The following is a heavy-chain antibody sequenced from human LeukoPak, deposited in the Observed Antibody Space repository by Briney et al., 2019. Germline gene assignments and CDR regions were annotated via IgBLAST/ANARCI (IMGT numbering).Heavy chain of an antibody. CDR1: GYTFTSYA. Sequence: RVASVKVSCKASGYTFTSYAITWVRQAPGQGLEWMGRIIPILGIANYAQKFQGRVTITADKSTSTAYMELSSLRSEDTAVYYCARDHWAYSNPPFDYWGQGTLVTVSS. V-gene: IGHV1-69*04. CDR2: IIPILGIA. D-gene: IGHD4-11*01. J-gene: IGHJ4*02. CDR3: ARDHWAYSNPPFDY.